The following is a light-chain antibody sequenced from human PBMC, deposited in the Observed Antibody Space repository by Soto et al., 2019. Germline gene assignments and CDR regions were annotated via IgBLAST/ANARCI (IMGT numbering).Light chain of an antibody. Sequence: DIQMTQSPSTLSASVGDRVTITCRASQSISTWLAWYQQKPGKATKLLIYKASSLESGVPSRFSGSGSGTEFTLIISNLQPDDFATYYCQQYINRWTFGQVTKVEIK. CDR1: QSISTW. V-gene: IGKV1-5*03. J-gene: IGKJ1*01. CDR3: QQYINRWT. CDR2: KAS.